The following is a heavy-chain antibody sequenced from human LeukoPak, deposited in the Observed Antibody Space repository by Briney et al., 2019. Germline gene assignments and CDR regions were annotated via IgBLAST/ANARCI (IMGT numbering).Heavy chain of an antibody. V-gene: IGHV4-4*07. Sequence: PSETLSLTCTVSGGSITDYHWIWIRQPAGKGLEWIGRLYTSGSTNYNPSLKSRVSMSVDTSKKQFSLRLSSVTAADTAVYYCARAHDYYYYMDVWGKGTTVTVSS. CDR3: ARAHDYYYYMDV. CDR2: LYTSGST. CDR1: GGSITDYH. J-gene: IGHJ6*03.